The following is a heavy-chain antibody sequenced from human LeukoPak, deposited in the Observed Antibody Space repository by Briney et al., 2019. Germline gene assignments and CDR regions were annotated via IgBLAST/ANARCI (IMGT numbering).Heavy chain of an antibody. J-gene: IGHJ4*02. CDR1: GFTFSTYG. CDR2: IRYDGSHK. Sequence: GGSLRLSCAASGFTFSTYGMHWVRQAPGKGLEWVAFIRYDGSHKYYVDSVKGRFTISRDNSKNTLYLQMNSLRAEDTAVYYCAKDTGERLGVLTGYYKSRKSYFDYWGQGTLVTVSS. CDR3: AKDTGERLGVLTGYYKSRKSYFDY. D-gene: IGHD3-9*01. V-gene: IGHV3-30*02.